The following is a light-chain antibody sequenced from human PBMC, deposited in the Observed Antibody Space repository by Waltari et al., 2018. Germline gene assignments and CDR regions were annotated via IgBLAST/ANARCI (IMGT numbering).Light chain of an antibody. J-gene: IGLJ2*01. V-gene: IGLV2-8*01. Sequence: QSALTQPPSASGPPGQSVTISCPGTNSDIDNFQSVSWYQQHPGKAPRLIIYDFTKRPSEVPNRFSGSKSGNMASLTVSYLQADDEADYFCCSFSGGNDLLFGGGTKLTVL. CDR3: CSFSGGNDLL. CDR2: DFT. CDR1: NSDIDNFQS.